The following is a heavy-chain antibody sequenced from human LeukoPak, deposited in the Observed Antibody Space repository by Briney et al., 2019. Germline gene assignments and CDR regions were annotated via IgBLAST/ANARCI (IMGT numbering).Heavy chain of an antibody. Sequence: ASVEVSCQASGYTSTTYGLSWVRQAPGQGLEWLGWISTYDDNIKYAQSLQGRLTLTIDTSTSTAYMELRSLTSDDTAVYYCARETYSNILTGTDYWGPGTLVTVSS. V-gene: IGHV1-18*01. J-gene: IGHJ4*02. CDR3: ARETYSNILTGTDY. CDR1: GYTSTTYG. CDR2: ISTYDDNI. D-gene: IGHD3-9*01.